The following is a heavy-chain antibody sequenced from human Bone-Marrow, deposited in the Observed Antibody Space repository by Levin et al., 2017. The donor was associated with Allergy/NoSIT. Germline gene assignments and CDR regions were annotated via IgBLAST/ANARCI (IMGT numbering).Heavy chain of an antibody. D-gene: IGHD4/OR15-4a*01. CDR1: GFTFSTYA. CDR2: ISFDGSIS. V-gene: IGHV3-30-3*01. Sequence: GESLKISCAASGFTFSTYAMHWVRQAPGRGLSWVAVISFDGSISYYSDSVKDRFTVSRDNSKNTVSLQLNSLRIEDTGVYYCARGLRGANSGMDIWGQGTSVIVSS. CDR3: ARGLRGANSGMDI. J-gene: IGHJ6*02.